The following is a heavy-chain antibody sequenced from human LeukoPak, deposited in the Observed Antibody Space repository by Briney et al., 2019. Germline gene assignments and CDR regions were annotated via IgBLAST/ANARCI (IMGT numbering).Heavy chain of an antibody. J-gene: IGHJ4*02. D-gene: IGHD4-17*01. Sequence: PGGSLRLSCAASGFTFSSYSMNXXRXAPGXXLXXXXXXXSXSXXIYYADSVKGXXTXSRXNAKNSLYLQMNSLRDEDTAVYYCARDLSYGDQNPFDYWGQGTLVTVSS. CDR1: GFTFSSYS. CDR3: ARDLSYGDQNPFDY. V-gene: IGHV3-48*02. CDR2: XXSXSXXI.